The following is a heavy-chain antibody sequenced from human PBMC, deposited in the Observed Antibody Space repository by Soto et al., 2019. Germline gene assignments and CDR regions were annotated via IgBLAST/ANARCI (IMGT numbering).Heavy chain of an antibody. D-gene: IGHD3-10*01. CDR1: GFTFSSYA. V-gene: IGHV3-30-3*01. Sequence: QVQLVESGGGVVQPGRSLRLSCAASGFTFSSYAMHWVRQAPGKGLEWVAVISYDGSNKYYADSVKGRFTISRDNSKNTLYLQMNSLGAEDTAVYYCASAMKGGDVLLWFGESPLDYWGQGTLVTVSS. CDR3: ASAMKGGDVLLWFGESPLDY. CDR2: ISYDGSNK. J-gene: IGHJ4*02.